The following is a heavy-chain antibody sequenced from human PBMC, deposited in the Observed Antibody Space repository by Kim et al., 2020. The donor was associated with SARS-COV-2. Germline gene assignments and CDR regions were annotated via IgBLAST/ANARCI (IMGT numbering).Heavy chain of an antibody. D-gene: IGHD3-22*01. CDR1: GFTFGDYA. V-gene: IGHV3-9*01. CDR2: IGWSSGSI. Sequence: GGSLRLSCAASGFTFGDYAMHWVRQAPGKGLEWVSGIGWSSGSIGYADSVKGRFTISRDNAKNSLYLQMNSLRPEDTALYYCAKDVPTTYYSAFECWGQGTLVADSS. CDR3: AKDVPTTYYSAFEC. J-gene: IGHJ4*02.